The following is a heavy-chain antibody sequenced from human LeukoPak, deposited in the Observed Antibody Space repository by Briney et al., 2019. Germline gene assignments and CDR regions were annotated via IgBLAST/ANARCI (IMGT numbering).Heavy chain of an antibody. V-gene: IGHV4-59*01. Sequence: SETLSLTCTVSGGSISSYYWSWIRQPPGKGLEWIGCIYYSGSTNYNPSLKSRVTISVDTSKNQFSLKLSSVTAADTAVYYCASGIRAAMVGYYFDYWGQGTLVTVSS. CDR3: ASGIRAAMVGYYFDY. CDR1: GGSISSYY. D-gene: IGHD5-18*01. CDR2: IYYSGST. J-gene: IGHJ4*02.